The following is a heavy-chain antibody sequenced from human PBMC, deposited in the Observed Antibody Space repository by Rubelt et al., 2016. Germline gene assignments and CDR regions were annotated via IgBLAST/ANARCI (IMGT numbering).Heavy chain of an antibody. Sequence: QLQLQESGPGLVKPSETLSLTCTVSGGSISSSSYYWGWIRQPPGKGLEWIGEINNSGSTNYNPSPKSRVTLSLATAKNQFSLKLSSVTAADTAVYYCARGVDSSASRLDYWGQGTLVSVSS. V-gene: IGHV4-39*07. D-gene: IGHD6-6*01. CDR1: GGSISSSSYY. J-gene: IGHJ4*02. CDR3: ARGVDSSASRLDY. CDR2: INNSGST.